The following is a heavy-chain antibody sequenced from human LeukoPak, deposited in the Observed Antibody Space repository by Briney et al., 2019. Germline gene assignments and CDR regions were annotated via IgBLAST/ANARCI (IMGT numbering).Heavy chain of an antibody. CDR1: GFTLSSYW. CDR3: VRSGTSASFDY. D-gene: IGHD1-7*01. V-gene: IGHV3-7*01. CDR2: IKKDGSEK. Sequence: GGSLRLSCAASGFTLSSYWMSWVRQAPGKGLEWVANIKKDGSEKWNVDSVEGRFTISRDHAKNSLYLQMNSLRVADTAVYYCVRSGTSASFDYWGQGTLVTVSS. J-gene: IGHJ4*02.